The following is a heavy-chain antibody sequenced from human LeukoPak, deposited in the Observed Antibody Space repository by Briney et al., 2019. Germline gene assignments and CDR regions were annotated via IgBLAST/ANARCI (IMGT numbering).Heavy chain of an antibody. D-gene: IGHD3-3*01. CDR1: GGSISEYY. V-gene: IGHV4-59*01. J-gene: IGHJ3*02. CDR3: ARDSPFEWAVFGDSFDI. Sequence: SETLSLTCTVSGGSISEYYWSWIRQSPGKGLEWIGHMHYSGSTNYNSSLESRVTISMDTSKRQISLKLSSVTAADTAVYYCARDSPFEWAVFGDSFDIWGQGTVVAVSS. CDR2: MHYSGST.